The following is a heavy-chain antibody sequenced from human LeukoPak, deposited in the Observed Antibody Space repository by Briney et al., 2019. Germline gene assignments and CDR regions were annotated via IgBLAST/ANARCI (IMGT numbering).Heavy chain of an antibody. J-gene: IGHJ1*01. Sequence: ESGPTLVKPTQTLTLTCTFSGFSLSTSGVGVGWVRQPPGQALEWLALIYWNGDKRYSPSLKSRLTITKDPSKNQVVLTMTNMAPVDTATYYCAHPIITMVRGVITRTEYFQHWGQGTLVTVSS. V-gene: IGHV2-5*01. CDR2: IYWNGDK. CDR3: AHPIITMVRGVITRTEYFQH. D-gene: IGHD3-10*01. CDR1: GFSLSTSGVG.